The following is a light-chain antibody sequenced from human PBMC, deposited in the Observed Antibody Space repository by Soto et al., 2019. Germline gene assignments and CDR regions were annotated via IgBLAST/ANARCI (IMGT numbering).Light chain of an antibody. J-gene: IGLJ3*02. Sequence: QSVLTKPPSLSGTPRQGVTISCSGGSSNIATNYVYWYQLLPGTAPKLVIFSNTIRPPRVPDRFSGSKSGASASLVIRGLRSEDEADYFCASWDDSLFGWVFGGGTKVTVL. CDR2: SNT. CDR1: SSNIATNY. V-gene: IGLV1-47*02. CDR3: ASWDDSLFGWV.